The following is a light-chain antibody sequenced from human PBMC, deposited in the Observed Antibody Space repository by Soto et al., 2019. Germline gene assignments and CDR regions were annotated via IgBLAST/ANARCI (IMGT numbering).Light chain of an antibody. CDR1: QSVSSN. CDR2: GAS. V-gene: IGKV3-15*01. CDR3: QQYNNWPPLT. J-gene: IGKJ4*01. Sequence: EIVMTQSPATLSVSPGERATLSCRASQSVSSNLAWYQQKPGQAPRLLIYGASTRATGIPARFSGSGSGTDFSLTISSLQSEDVGVYYCQQYNNWPPLTFGGGTKVEIK.